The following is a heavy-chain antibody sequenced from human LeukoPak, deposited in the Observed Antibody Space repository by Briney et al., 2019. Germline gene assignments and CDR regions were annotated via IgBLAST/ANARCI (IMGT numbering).Heavy chain of an antibody. J-gene: IGHJ2*01. CDR2: IYDSGST. CDR3: ARQRGSGWYLPFDL. V-gene: IGHV4-39*01. Sequence: SETLSLTCTVSGGSIRSSYYYWGWIRQPPGKGLEWIGSIYDSGSTNYNPSLKSRVTISVDTSENQFSLKLSSVTAADTAVYYCARQRGSGWYLPFDLWGRGTLVTVSS. CDR1: GGSIRSSYYY. D-gene: IGHD6-19*01.